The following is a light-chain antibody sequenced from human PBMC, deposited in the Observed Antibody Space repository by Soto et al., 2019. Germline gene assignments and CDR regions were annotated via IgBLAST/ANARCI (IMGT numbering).Light chain of an antibody. CDR1: QGISSY. V-gene: IGKV1-9*01. Sequence: DIQLTQSPSFLSASVGDRVTITCRASQGISSYLVWYQQKPWKAPKLLIYTASTLQSGVPSRFSGSGSGTEFTLTISSLQPEDFAAYYCQQLNDYPLTFGGGTKVEIK. CDR2: TAS. CDR3: QQLNDYPLT. J-gene: IGKJ4*01.